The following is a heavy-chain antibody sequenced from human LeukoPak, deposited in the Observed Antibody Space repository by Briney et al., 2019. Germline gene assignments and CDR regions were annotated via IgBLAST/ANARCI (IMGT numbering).Heavy chain of an antibody. CDR1: GGSISSSSYY. J-gene: IGHJ4*02. V-gene: IGHV4-39*07. CDR3: ATPGYSYGGDY. Sequence: SETLSLTCTVSGGSISSSSYYWGWIRQPPGKGLEWIGSIYYGGSTYYNPSLKSRVTISVDTSKNQFSLKLSSVTAADTAVYYCATPGYSYGGDYWGQGTLVTVSS. CDR2: IYYGGST. D-gene: IGHD5-18*01.